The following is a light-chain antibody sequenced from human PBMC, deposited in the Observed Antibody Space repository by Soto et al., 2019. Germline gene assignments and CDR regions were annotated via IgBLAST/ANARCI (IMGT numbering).Light chain of an antibody. J-gene: IGLJ2*01. CDR1: NIGSKS. CDR3: QVWDIGGGVI. CDR2: YDT. V-gene: IGLV3-21*04. Sequence: SYELTQPPAVSVAPGKTAKITCGGSNIGSKSVHWYQQKPGQAPVLVIYYDTDRPSGVPERLSGSNSGSTAALTISRVEAGDEADYYCQVWDIGGGVIFGGGTKLTVL.